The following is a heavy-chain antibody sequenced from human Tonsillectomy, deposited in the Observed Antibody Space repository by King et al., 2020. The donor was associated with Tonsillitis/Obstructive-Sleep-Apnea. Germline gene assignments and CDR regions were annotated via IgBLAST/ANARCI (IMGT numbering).Heavy chain of an antibody. CDR1: GGSFSGYY. V-gene: IGHV4-34*01. Sequence: GQLQQWGAGLLKPSETVSLTCAVYGGSFSGYYWSWIRQPQGKGLEWIGESNHSGSTNFNPPLKSRVTISVDTSKNQCSLKLSSVTAADTAVYYCARSEDIVVVVAAILAFDIWGQGTMVTVSS. D-gene: IGHD2-15*01. CDR3: ARSEDIVVVVAAILAFDI. J-gene: IGHJ3*02. CDR2: SNHSGST.